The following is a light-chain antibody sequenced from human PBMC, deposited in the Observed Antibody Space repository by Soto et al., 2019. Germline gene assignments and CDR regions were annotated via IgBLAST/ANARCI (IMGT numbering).Light chain of an antibody. J-gene: IGKJ1*01. CDR3: QQYNNWWT. CDR1: QSVSSN. CDR2: GAS. Sequence: EIVMTQSPATLSVSPGERATLSCRASQSVSSNLAWYQQKPGQAPRLLIYGASTRATGIPARFSRSGSGTEFTLTISSLQSEDFAVYYCQQYNNWWTFGQWTKVEIK. V-gene: IGKV3-15*01.